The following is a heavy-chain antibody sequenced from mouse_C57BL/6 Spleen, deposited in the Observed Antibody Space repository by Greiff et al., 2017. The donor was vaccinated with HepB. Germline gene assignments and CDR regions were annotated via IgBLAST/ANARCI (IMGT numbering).Heavy chain of an antibody. Sequence: QVQLQQPGAELVRPGSSVKLSCTASGYTFTSYWMDWVKQRPGQGLEWIGNIYPSDSDTHYNQKFKDKGTLTVDKSSSTAYMQLSSLTSEDSAVYYCAREGYYSNYEGFAYWGQGTLVTVSA. D-gene: IGHD2-5*01. CDR3: AREGYYSNYEGFAY. CDR1: GYTFTSYW. J-gene: IGHJ3*01. CDR2: IYPSDSDT. V-gene: IGHV1-61*01.